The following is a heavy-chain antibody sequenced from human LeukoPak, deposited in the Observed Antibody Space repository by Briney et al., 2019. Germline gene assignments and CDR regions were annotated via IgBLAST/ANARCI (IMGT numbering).Heavy chain of an antibody. Sequence: SETLSLTCTVSGGSISSHYWSWIRQPPGKGLEWIGYIYYSGSTSYNPSLKSRVTISVDTSKNQFSLKLSSVTAADTAVYYCARTYSSSWYWDYYYYYMDVWGKGTTVTVSS. V-gene: IGHV4-59*11. CDR1: GGSISSHY. D-gene: IGHD6-13*01. CDR3: ARTYSSSWYWDYYYYYMDV. CDR2: IYYSGST. J-gene: IGHJ6*03.